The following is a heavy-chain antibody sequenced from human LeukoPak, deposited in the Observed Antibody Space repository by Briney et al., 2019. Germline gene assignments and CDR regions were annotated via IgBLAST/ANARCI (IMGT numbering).Heavy chain of an antibody. J-gene: IGHJ4*02. D-gene: IGHD3-3*01. CDR1: GGSFSGYY. Sequence: PSETLSLPCAVYGGSFSGYYWSWIRQPPGKGLEWIGEINHSGSTNYNPSLKSRVTISVDTSKNQFSLKLSSVTAADTAVHYCARGSPFFPFDYWGQGTLVTVSS. V-gene: IGHV4-34*01. CDR3: ARGSPFFPFDY. CDR2: INHSGST.